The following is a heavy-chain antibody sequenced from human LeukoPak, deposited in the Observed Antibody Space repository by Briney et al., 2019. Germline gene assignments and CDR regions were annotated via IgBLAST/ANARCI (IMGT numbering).Heavy chain of an antibody. V-gene: IGHV3-7*01. CDR2: IKQDGSDK. CDR1: GFTFGDYA. J-gene: IGHJ6*04. Sequence: GGSLRLSCTASGFTFGDYAMSWFRQARGKGLEWVANIKQDGSDKYYVDSVKGRFTISRDNAKNSLYLQMNSLRVEDTAVYYCPRRGLPDVWGKGTTVTVSS. CDR3: PRRGLPDV. D-gene: IGHD2-15*01.